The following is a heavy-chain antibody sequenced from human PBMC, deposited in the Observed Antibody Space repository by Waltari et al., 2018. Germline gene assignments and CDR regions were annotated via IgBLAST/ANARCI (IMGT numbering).Heavy chain of an antibody. V-gene: IGHV3-74*01. CDR2: INGDGRST. Sequence: LVESGGGLVQPGGSLRLSCAAPGFTFSGDWIHWVRNVPGQGRVWVPSINGDGRSTTYAESVNGRFTISRDNAKNTLYLQMNSLRAEDTAVYYCVRRREVGATNRAFDIWGQGTMVTVSS. D-gene: IGHD1-26*01. CDR1: GFTFSGDW. CDR3: VRRREVGATNRAFDI. J-gene: IGHJ3*02.